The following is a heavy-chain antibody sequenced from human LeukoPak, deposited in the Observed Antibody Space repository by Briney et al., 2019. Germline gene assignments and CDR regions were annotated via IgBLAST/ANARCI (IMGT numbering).Heavy chain of an antibody. CDR3: AHIATTHYYDSSCYYYGGYYFDY. V-gene: IGHV2-5*01. Sequence: KVSGPTLVKPTQTLTLTCTFSGFSLSTSGVGVGWIRQPPGKALEWLALIYWNDDKRYSPSLKSRLTITKDTSKNQVVLTMTNMDPVDTATYYCAHIATTHYYDSSCYYYGGYYFDYWGQGTLVTVSS. CDR2: IYWNDDK. CDR1: GFSLSTSGVG. J-gene: IGHJ4*02. D-gene: IGHD3-22*01.